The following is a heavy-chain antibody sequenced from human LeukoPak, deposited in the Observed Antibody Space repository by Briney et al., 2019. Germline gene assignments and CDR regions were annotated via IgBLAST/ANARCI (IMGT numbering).Heavy chain of an antibody. V-gene: IGHV3-9*01. CDR3: AKDPKAFYDSSGSVDY. CDR2: ISWNSGSI. Sequence: GGSLRLSCAASGFTFDDYAMHWVRQAPGKGLEWVSGISWNSGSIGYADSVKGRFTISRDNAKNSLYLQMNSLRAEDTALYYCAKDPKAFYDSSGSVDYWGQGTLVTVSS. CDR1: GFTFDDYA. D-gene: IGHD3-22*01. J-gene: IGHJ4*02.